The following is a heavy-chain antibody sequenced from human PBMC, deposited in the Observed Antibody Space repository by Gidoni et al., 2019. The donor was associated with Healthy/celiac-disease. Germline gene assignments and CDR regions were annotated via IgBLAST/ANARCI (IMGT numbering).Heavy chain of an antibody. CDR1: GGPISSGSYY. J-gene: IGHJ6*02. CDR3: ARARYSYGAPFYYGMDV. CDR2: IYTSGST. Sequence: QVQLQESGPGLVKPSQTLSLTCTVSGGPISSGSYYWSWIRQPAGKGLEWIGRIYTSGSTNYNPSLKSRVTISVDTSKNQFSLKLSSVTAADTAVYYCARARYSYGAPFYYGMDVWGQGTTVTVSS. D-gene: IGHD5-18*01. V-gene: IGHV4-61*02.